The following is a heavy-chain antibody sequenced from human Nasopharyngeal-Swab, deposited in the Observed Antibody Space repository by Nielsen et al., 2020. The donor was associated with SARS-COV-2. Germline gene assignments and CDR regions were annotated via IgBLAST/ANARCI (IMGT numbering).Heavy chain of an antibody. D-gene: IGHD3-22*01. CDR3: ASTPLDSSGYYYAFHY. CDR2: ISYDGSNK. CDR1: GFTFSRYT. Sequence: GESLKISCAASGFTFSRYTMHWVRQAPGKGLEWVAVISYDGSNKYYADSVKGRFTISRDISKNTLYLQMNSLGAEDKAVFYCASTPLDSSGYYYAFHYWGRGTLVTVSS. V-gene: IGHV3-30-3*01. J-gene: IGHJ4*02.